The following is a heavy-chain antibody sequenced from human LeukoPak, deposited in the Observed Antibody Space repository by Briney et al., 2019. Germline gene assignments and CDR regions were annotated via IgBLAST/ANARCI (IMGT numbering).Heavy chain of an antibody. CDR1: GGYMSSYY. V-gene: IGHV4-59*01. CDR3: AGGRWLQLPHY. J-gene: IGHJ4*02. Sequence: PSETLSLTCTVPGGYMSSYYRSWIRHPPGKGLEWIGYIYDSGSTNYNPSFKSRVTISADTSKKEFSLKLTSVTAADTAVYYCAGGRWLQLPHYWGQGTLVTVSS. CDR2: IYDSGST. D-gene: IGHD5-24*01.